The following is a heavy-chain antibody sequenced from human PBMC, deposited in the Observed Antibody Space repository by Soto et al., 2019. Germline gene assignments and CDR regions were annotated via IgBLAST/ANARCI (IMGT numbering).Heavy chain of an antibody. CDR2: IYPGDSDT. Sequence: PGESLKISCKGSGYSFTSYWIGWVRQMPGKGLEWMGIIYPGDSDTRYSPSFQGQVTISADKSISTAYLQWSSLKASDTAMYYCARRSDLLRYYYDSSDKGHDYWGQGTLVTVSS. CDR1: GYSFTSYW. CDR3: ARRSDLLRYYYDSSDKGHDY. J-gene: IGHJ4*02. D-gene: IGHD3-22*01. V-gene: IGHV5-51*01.